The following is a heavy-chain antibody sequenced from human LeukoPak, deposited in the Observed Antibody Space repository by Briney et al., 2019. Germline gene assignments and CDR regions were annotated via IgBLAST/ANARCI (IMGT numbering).Heavy chain of an antibody. Sequence: NPSETLSLTCAVYGGSFSGYYWSWIRQPPGKGLEWIGEINHSGSTNYNPSLKSRVTISVDTSKNQFSLKLSSVTAADTAVYYCAREEYVWGSYRYSFDYWGQGTLVTVSS. CDR1: GGSFSGYY. D-gene: IGHD3-16*02. J-gene: IGHJ4*02. V-gene: IGHV4-34*01. CDR2: INHSGST. CDR3: AREEYVWGSYRYSFDY.